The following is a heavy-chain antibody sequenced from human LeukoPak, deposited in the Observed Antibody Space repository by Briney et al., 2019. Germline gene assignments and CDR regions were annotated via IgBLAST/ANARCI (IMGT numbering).Heavy chain of an antibody. D-gene: IGHD3-22*01. CDR2: TNSDGSST. Sequence: GGSLRLSCAASGFTFSSYWMHWVRQAPGKGLVWVSRTNSDGSSTSYADSVKGRFTISRVNAKNTLYLQMNSLRAEDTAVYYCARAGASYYYDSSGYYYPNDAFDIWGQGTMVTVSS. V-gene: IGHV3-74*01. CDR1: GFTFSSYW. J-gene: IGHJ3*02. CDR3: ARAGASYYYDSSGYYYPNDAFDI.